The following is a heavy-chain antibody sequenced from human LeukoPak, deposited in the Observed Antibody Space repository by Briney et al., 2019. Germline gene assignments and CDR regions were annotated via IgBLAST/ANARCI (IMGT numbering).Heavy chain of an antibody. Sequence: GGSLRLSCAASGFTFNSYAMNWVRQAPGKGLEWVSGISGSSGSTYYKDSVRGRFTISRDNSKNTLYLQMHSLRAEDTAVYYCARASQWRLFDIWGQGTMVTVSS. CDR1: GFTFNSYA. J-gene: IGHJ3*02. CDR3: ARASQWRLFDI. D-gene: IGHD6-19*01. V-gene: IGHV3-23*01. CDR2: ISGSSGST.